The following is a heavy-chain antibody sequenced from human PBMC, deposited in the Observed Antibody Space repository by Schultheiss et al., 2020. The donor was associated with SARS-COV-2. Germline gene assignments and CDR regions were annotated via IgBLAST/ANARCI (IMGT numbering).Heavy chain of an antibody. CDR3: ASGPSYYFDY. J-gene: IGHJ4*02. CDR1: GGSISSSNW. Sequence: SETLSLTCAVSGGSISSSNWWSWVRQPPGKGLEWIGEIYHSGSTNYNPSLKSRVTISVDTSKNQFSLQLNSVTPEDTAVNYCASGPSYYFDYWGQGYLVTVSS. V-gene: IGHV4-4*02. CDR2: IYHSGST.